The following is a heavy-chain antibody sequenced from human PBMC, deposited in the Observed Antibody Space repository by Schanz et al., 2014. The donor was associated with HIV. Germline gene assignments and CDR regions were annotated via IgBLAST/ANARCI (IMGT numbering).Heavy chain of an antibody. CDR2: LSGSGDST. Sequence: VQLVESGGGVVQPGRSLRLSCAASGFTFSSFAMNWVRQAPGKGLEWVSALSGSGDSTYYADSVKGRFTISRDNSKNTLYLQMNGPRAEDTAVYYCAKGYGDYYWYFDLWGRGTLVTVSS. CDR1: GFTFSSFA. CDR3: AKGYGDYYWYFDL. D-gene: IGHD4-17*01. V-gene: IGHV3-23*04. J-gene: IGHJ2*01.